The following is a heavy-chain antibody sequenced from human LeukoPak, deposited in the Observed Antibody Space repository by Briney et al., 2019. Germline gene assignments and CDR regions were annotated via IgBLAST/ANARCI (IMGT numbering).Heavy chain of an antibody. V-gene: IGHV3-33*01. J-gene: IGHJ4*02. CDR3: ARGPNYYDGSGYSDY. D-gene: IGHD3-22*01. CDR2: IWYDGSNK. CDR1: GFTFSSYG. Sequence: GGSLRLSCAASGFTFSSYGMRWVRQAPGKGLEWVAVIWYDGSNKYYADSVKGRFTISRDNSKNTLYLQMNSLRAEDTAVYYCARGPNYYDGSGYSDYWGQGTLVTVSS.